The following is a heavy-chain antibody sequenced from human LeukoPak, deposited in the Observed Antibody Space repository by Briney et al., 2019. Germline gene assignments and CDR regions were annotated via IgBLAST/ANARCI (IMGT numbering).Heavy chain of an antibody. CDR1: GFTFSSYS. V-gene: IGHV3-48*01. Sequence: GGSLRLSYAGSGFTFSSYSMNWVRQAPGKGLEWVTYISSSSSTIYYADSVKGRFTISRDNAKNSLYLQMNSLRAEDTAVYYCAKEILLEWLHPPFDYWGQGTLVTVSS. J-gene: IGHJ4*02. CDR2: ISSSSSTI. CDR3: AKEILLEWLHPPFDY. D-gene: IGHD3-3*01.